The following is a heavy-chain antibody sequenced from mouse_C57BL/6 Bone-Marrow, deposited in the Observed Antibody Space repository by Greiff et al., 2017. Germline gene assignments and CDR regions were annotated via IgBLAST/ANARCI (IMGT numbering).Heavy chain of an antibody. V-gene: IGHV1-82*01. CDR3: AIIYDGYSSWFAY. Sequence: VQLQQSGPELVKPGASVKISCKASGYAFSSSWMNWVKQRPGKGLEWIGRIYPGDGDTNYNGKFKGKATLTADKSSSTAYMQLSSLTSEDSAVYFCAIIYDGYSSWFAYWGQGTLVTVSA. CDR1: GYAFSSSW. CDR2: IYPGDGDT. D-gene: IGHD2-3*01. J-gene: IGHJ3*01.